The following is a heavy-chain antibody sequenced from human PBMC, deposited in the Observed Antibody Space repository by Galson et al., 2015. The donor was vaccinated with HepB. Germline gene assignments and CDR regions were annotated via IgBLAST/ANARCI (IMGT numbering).Heavy chain of an antibody. CDR1: GYTFTSYA. Sequence: SVKVSCKASGYTFTSYAMNWVRQAPGQGLEWMGWINTNTGNPTYAQGFTGRFVFSLDTSVSTAYLQICSLKAEDTAVYYCARGEQQLVSLVAWFDPWGQGTLVTVSS. CDR2: INTNTGNP. CDR3: ARGEQQLVSLVAWFDP. J-gene: IGHJ5*02. D-gene: IGHD6-13*01. V-gene: IGHV7-4-1*01.